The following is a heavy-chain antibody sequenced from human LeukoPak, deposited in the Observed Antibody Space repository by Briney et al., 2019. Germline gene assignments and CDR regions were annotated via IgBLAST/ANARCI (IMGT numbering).Heavy chain of an antibody. CDR1: GFTVSSNY. CDR2: IYSGGNT. V-gene: IGHV3-53*01. Sequence: PGGSLRLSCTASGFTVSSNYMSWVRQAPGKGLEWVSVIYSGGNTHYADSVKGRFTISRDNSKNTLYLQMNSLRAEDTAVYYCARDGGGSSGPTFDYWGQGTLVTVSS. CDR3: ARDGGGSSGPTFDY. D-gene: IGHD6-19*01. J-gene: IGHJ4*02.